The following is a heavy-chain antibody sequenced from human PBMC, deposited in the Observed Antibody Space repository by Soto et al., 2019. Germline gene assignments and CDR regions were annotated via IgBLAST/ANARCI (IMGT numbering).Heavy chain of an antibody. CDR2: INHSGST. Sequence: SETLSLTCAVYGGSFSGYYWSWIRQPPGKGLEWIGEINHSGSTNYNPSLKSRVTISVDTSKNQFSLKLSSVTAADTAVYYCASSIAAAGTELMNWFDPWGQGTLVTVSS. CDR1: GGSFSGYY. CDR3: ASSIAAAGTELMNWFDP. J-gene: IGHJ5*02. V-gene: IGHV4-34*01. D-gene: IGHD6-13*01.